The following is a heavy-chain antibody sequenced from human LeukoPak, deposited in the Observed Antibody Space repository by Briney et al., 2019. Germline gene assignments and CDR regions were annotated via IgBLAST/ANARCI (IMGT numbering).Heavy chain of an antibody. J-gene: IGHJ4*02. CDR3: ARDGISGIDH. CDR2: IIPILGIA. CDR1: GGTFSSYA. D-gene: IGHD6-13*01. Sequence: ASVKVSCKASGGTFSSYAISWVRQAPGQGLEWMGRIIPILGIANYAQKFQGRVTITADKSTSTAYMELSSLRTEDTGVYYCARDGISGIDHWGQGILVTVPS. V-gene: IGHV1-69*04.